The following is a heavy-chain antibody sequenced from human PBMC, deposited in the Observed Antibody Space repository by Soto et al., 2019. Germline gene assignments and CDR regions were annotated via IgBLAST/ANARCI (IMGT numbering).Heavy chain of an antibody. CDR1: GFTFSSYG. CDR2: IWYDGSNK. D-gene: IGHD6-13*01. J-gene: IGHJ4*02. Sequence: QVQVVESGGGVVQPGRSLRLSCAASGFTFSSYGMHWVRQAPGKGLEWVAVIWYDGSNKYYADSVKGRFTIPRDNSKNTLYLQMNSLRADDTAVYYCACGSSKLVDLDYWGQGTLVTVSS. V-gene: IGHV3-33*01. CDR3: ACGSSKLVDLDY.